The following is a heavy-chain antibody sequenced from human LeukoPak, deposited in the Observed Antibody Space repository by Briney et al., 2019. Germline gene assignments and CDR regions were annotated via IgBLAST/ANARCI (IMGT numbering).Heavy chain of an antibody. D-gene: IGHD6-13*01. V-gene: IGHV1-69*13. CDR1: GGTFSSYA. CDR2: IIPIFGTA. CDR3: ASDGGGSSWYAIDY. Sequence: ASVKVSCKASGGTFSSYAISWVRQAPGQGLEWMGGIIPIFGTANYAQKFRGRVTITADESTSTAYMELSSLRSEDTAVYYCASDGGGSSWYAIDYWGQGTLVTVSS. J-gene: IGHJ4*02.